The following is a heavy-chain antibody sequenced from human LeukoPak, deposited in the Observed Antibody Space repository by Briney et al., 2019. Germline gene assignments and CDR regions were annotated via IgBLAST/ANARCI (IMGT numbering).Heavy chain of an antibody. J-gene: IGHJ4*02. CDR2: IYPGDSDT. V-gene: IGHV5-51*01. Sequence: GASVKVSCKASGYTFTSYGISWVRQMPGKGLEWMGTIYPGDSDTRYSPSFQGQVTISADKSISTAYLQWSSLKASDTAMYYCARQDLGYCSGGSCSGFDYWGQGTLVTVSS. CDR3: ARQDLGYCSGGSCSGFDY. D-gene: IGHD2-15*01. CDR1: GYTFTSYG.